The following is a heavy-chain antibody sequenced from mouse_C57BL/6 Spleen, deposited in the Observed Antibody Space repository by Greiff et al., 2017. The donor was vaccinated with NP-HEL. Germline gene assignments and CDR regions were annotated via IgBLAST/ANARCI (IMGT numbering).Heavy chain of an antibody. Sequence: EVQVVESGGGLVKPGGSLKLSCAASGFTFSDYGMHWVRQAPEKGLEWVAYISSGSSTIYYADTVKGRFTISRDNAKNTLFLQMTSLRSEDTAMYYCARHAYFDYWGQGTTLTVSS. CDR2: ISSGSSTI. V-gene: IGHV5-17*01. CDR3: ARHAYFDY. J-gene: IGHJ2*01. CDR1: GFTFSDYG.